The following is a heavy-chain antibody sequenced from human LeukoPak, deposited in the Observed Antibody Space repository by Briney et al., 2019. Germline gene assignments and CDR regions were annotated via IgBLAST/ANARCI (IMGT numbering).Heavy chain of an antibody. D-gene: IGHD1-26*01. J-gene: IGHJ3*01. CDR1: GGSFSGSY. CDR2: INHSGST. V-gene: IGHV4-34*01. CDR3: AIGALGSYGAFDF. Sequence: SETLSLTCAVYGGSFSGSYWTWIRQPPGKGLVWIGEINHSGSTNYNPSLKSRVTISVDTSMNQFSLKLNSVTAADTAVYYCAIGALGSYGAFDFWGQGTMVTVSS.